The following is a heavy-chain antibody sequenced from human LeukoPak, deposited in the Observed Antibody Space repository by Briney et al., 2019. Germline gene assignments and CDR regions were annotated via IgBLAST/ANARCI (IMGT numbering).Heavy chain of an antibody. J-gene: IGHJ3*02. CDR3: ARWIAAADAFDI. Sequence: SGPALVKPTQTLTLTCTFSGFSLSTSGMCVSWIRQPPGKALEWLARIDWDDDKYYSTSLKTRFTISKDTSKNQVVLTMTNMDPVDTATYYCARWIAAADAFDIWGQGTMVTVSS. D-gene: IGHD6-13*01. V-gene: IGHV2-70*11. CDR1: GFSLSTSGMC. CDR2: IDWDDDK.